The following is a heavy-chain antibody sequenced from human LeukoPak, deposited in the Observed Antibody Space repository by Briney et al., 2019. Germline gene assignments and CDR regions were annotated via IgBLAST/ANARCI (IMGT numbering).Heavy chain of an antibody. CDR3: ARSKVRGVIPTYYYYYMDV. Sequence: SETLSLTCTVSGGSISSYYWSWIRQPPGKGLEWIGYIYYSGSTNYNPSLKSRVTISADTSKNQFSLKLSSVTAADTAVYYCARSKVRGVIPTYYYYYMDVWGKGTTVTISS. CDR1: GGSISSYY. D-gene: IGHD3-10*01. CDR2: IYYSGST. J-gene: IGHJ6*03. V-gene: IGHV4-59*01.